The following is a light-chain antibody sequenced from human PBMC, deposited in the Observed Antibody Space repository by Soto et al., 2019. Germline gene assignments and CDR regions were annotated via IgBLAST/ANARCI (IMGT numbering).Light chain of an antibody. J-gene: IGLJ2*01. CDR2: VGSGGIVG. CDR1: SGYSNYK. Sequence: QSVLTQPPSASASLGASVTLTCTLTSGYSNYKVDWYQQRPGKGPRFVMRVGSGGIVGSKGDGIPDRFSVLGSGLNRYLTIKNIQEEDESDYHCGADHGSGGNPMWVFGGGTKLTVL. CDR3: GADHGSGGNPMWV. V-gene: IGLV9-49*01.